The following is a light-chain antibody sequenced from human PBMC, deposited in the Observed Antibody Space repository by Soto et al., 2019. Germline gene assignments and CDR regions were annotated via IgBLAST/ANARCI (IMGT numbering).Light chain of an antibody. CDR3: QQLFDATRT. CDR1: QVLXTS. J-gene: IGKJ5*01. Sequence: IQLTQSPSLLSPSIGESVTITCRASQVLXTSFVWYQLKPGKAPKVLXYAASTFESGFPSSLSATVSGTEFSLTITSLHPDDCDTYYWQQLFDATRTFGQGTRLEIK. V-gene: IGKV1-9*01. CDR2: AAS.